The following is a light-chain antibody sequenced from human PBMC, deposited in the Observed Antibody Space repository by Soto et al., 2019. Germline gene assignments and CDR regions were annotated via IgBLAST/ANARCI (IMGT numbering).Light chain of an antibody. CDR3: CSSAPESTYV. CDR1: SRDVGGYDY. J-gene: IGLJ1*01. Sequence: QSVLTQPASVSGSPGQSITISCTGTSRDVGGYDYVSWYQLHPGKAPKLMVFEVSNRPSGVSYRFSGSKSGNTASLTISGLQAEDEADYFCCSSAPESTYVFGTGTKVTVL. CDR2: EVS. V-gene: IGLV2-14*01.